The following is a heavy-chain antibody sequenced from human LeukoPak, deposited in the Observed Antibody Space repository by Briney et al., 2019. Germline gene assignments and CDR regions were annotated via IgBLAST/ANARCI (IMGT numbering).Heavy chain of an antibody. Sequence: SETLSLTCTVSGGSISSYYWSWIRQPPGKGLEWIGNIYYSGTTYYNASLKSRVTISIDTSKNQFSLKLSSVTAADTAVYYCARRQGITPNGFDPWGQGTLVTVSS. CDR2: IYYSGTT. V-gene: IGHV4-59*04. CDR3: ARRQGITPNGFDP. D-gene: IGHD5-24*01. CDR1: GGSISSYY. J-gene: IGHJ5*02.